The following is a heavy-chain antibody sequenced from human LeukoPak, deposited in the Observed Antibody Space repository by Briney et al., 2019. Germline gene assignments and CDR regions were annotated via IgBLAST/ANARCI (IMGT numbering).Heavy chain of an antibody. D-gene: IGHD1-26*01. CDR3: AKGRGSYLAYYFDY. V-gene: IGHV3-9*01. Sequence: PGGSLKLSCAASGFTFNSYAMSWVRQAPGEGLEWVSGISWNSGSIGYADSVKGRFTISRDNAKNSLYLQMNSLRAEDTALYYCAKGRGSYLAYYFDYWGQGTLVTVSS. CDR1: GFTFNSYA. J-gene: IGHJ4*02. CDR2: ISWNSGSI.